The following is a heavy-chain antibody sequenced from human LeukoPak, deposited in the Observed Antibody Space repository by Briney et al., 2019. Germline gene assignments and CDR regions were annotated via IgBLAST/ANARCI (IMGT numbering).Heavy chain of an antibody. V-gene: IGHV1-69*13. CDR2: IIPIFGTA. Sequence: SVKVSCKASGGTFSSYAISWVRQAPGQGLEWMGGIIPIFGTANYAQKFQGRVTITADESTSTAYMELSSLRSEDTAVYYCARDARGAAAADDPFDIWGQGTMVTVSS. CDR3: ARDARGAAAADDPFDI. J-gene: IGHJ3*02. CDR1: GGTFSSYA. D-gene: IGHD6-13*01.